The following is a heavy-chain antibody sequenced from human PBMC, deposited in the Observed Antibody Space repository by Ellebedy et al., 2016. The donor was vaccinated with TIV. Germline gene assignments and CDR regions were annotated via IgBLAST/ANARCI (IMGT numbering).Heavy chain of an antibody. V-gene: IGHV3-7*04. Sequence: PGGSLRLSCAASGFTFNKFWMGWIRQAPGKGLEWVAHIKYDEIEKYHADSVKGRFTISSDNARKSLYLQMNSLRVDDTAMYFCARDTVAVPDGDVFDIWGQGTMVTVSS. CDR1: GFTFNKFW. J-gene: IGHJ3*02. CDR3: ARDTVAVPDGDVFDI. CDR2: IKYDEIEK. D-gene: IGHD2-2*01.